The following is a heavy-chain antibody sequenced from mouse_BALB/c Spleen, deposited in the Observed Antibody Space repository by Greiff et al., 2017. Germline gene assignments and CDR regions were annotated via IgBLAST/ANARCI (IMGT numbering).Heavy chain of an antibody. J-gene: IGHJ4*01. CDR2: ISSGGSYT. CDR1: GFTFSSYG. D-gene: IGHD3-3*01. CDR3: ARVGDKDAMDH. Sequence: EVQRVESGGDLVKPGGSLKLSCAASGFTFSSYGMSWVRQTPDKRLEWVATISSGGSYTYYPDSVKGRFTISSDNAKNTLYLQMSSLKSEDTAMYYCARVGDKDAMDHWGQGTSVTVSS. V-gene: IGHV5-6*01.